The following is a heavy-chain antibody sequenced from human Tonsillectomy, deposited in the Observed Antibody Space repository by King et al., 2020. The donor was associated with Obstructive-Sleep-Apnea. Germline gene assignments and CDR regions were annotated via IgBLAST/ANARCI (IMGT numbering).Heavy chain of an antibody. CDR1: GCTFSSYD. CDR3: ARGVGRVVVTASRSAFDI. CDR2: IGTAGDT. V-gene: IGHV3-13*04. J-gene: IGHJ3*02. D-gene: IGHD2-21*02. Sequence: VQLVESGGGLVQPGGSLRLSCAASGCTFSSYDMHWVRQATGKGLEWVSAIGTAGDTSYPGSVKGPFTISRENAKNSLYLQMNSLRAGDTAVYYSARGVGRVVVTASRSAFDIWGQGTMVTVSS.